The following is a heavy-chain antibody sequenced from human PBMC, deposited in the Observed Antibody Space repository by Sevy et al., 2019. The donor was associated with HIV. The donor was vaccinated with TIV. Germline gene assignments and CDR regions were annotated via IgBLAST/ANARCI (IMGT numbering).Heavy chain of an antibody. D-gene: IGHD3-3*01. CDR2: IYYSGST. Sequence: SETLSLTCTVSGGSISSYYWSWIRQPPGKGLEWFGYIYYSGSTNYNPTLKSRVTISVDTSKNQFSLKLSSVTAADTAVYYCARGVRYYDFWSGYPWFDPWGQGTLVTVSS. CDR1: GGSISSYY. V-gene: IGHV4-59*01. J-gene: IGHJ5*02. CDR3: ARGVRYYDFWSGYPWFDP.